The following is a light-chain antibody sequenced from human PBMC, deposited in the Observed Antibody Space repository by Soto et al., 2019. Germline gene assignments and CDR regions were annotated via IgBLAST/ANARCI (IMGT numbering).Light chain of an antibody. CDR1: QSISVH. Sequence: DIQMTQSPSSLSASVGDTVTITCRASQSISVHLNWYQQKPGKVPKLLIYAASNLQIGVPSSFSGSGSETDFALTISSLQPEDFATYYCQQSYITPYTFGQATKLQIK. V-gene: IGKV1-39*01. CDR2: AAS. J-gene: IGKJ2*01. CDR3: QQSYITPYT.